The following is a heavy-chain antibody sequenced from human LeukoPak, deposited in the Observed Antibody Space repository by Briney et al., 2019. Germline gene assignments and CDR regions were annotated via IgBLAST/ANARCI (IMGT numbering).Heavy chain of an antibody. CDR1: GGSISSSSYY. V-gene: IGHV4-39*01. Sequence: SETLSLTCTASGGSISSSSYYWGWIRQPPGKGLEWIGSIYYSGSTYYNPSLKSRVTISVDTSKHQFSLKLSSVTAADTAVYYCARQQSTGYSSSWYLGLHWFDPWGQGTLVTVSS. D-gene: IGHD6-13*01. J-gene: IGHJ5*02. CDR3: ARQQSTGYSSSWYLGLHWFDP. CDR2: IYYSGST.